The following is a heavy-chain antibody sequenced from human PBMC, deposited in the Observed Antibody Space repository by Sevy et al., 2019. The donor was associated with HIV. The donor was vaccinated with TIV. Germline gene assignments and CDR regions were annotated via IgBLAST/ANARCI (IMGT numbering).Heavy chain of an antibody. D-gene: IGHD3-22*01. V-gene: IGHV3-7*01. Sequence: GGSLRLSCAASAFTFRRYWTSWVRQAPGKGLEWVANIKQDGSEKYYVDSVKGRFTMSRDNAKNSLYLQMNSLRAEDTAVYYCTKMKDDSSGFHLDYWGQGTLVTVSS. J-gene: IGHJ4*02. CDR3: TKMKDDSSGFHLDY. CDR2: IKQDGSEK. CDR1: AFTFRRYW.